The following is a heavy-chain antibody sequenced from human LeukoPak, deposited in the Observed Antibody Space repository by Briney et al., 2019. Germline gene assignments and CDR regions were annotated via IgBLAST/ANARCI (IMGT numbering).Heavy chain of an antibody. CDR3: AKATGTVINFDY. CDR1: GFTFGLYS. Sequence: PGGSLRLSCAASGFTFGLYSMNWVRQAPGKGLEWVSSISGTGGSTYYADSVKGRFTISRDNSKNTLYLQMNSLRAEDTAVYYCAKATGTVINFDYWGQGTLVTVSS. J-gene: IGHJ4*02. CDR2: ISGTGGST. D-gene: IGHD4-17*01. V-gene: IGHV3-23*01.